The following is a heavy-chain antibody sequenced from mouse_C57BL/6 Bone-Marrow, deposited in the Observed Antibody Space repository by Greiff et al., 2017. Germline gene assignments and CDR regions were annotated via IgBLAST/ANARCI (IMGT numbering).Heavy chain of an antibody. D-gene: IGHD1-2*01. J-gene: IGHJ4*01. Sequence: EVQLVESGGDLVKPGGSLKLSCAASGFTFGSYGMSWVRQTPDKRLEWVATISSGGSYTYYPDSVKGRFTISRDNAKNTLYLQMSSLKSEDTAMYYCARRLLRPLDYWGQGTSVTVSS. CDR3: ARRLLRPLDY. CDR1: GFTFGSYG. CDR2: ISSGGSYT. V-gene: IGHV5-6*01.